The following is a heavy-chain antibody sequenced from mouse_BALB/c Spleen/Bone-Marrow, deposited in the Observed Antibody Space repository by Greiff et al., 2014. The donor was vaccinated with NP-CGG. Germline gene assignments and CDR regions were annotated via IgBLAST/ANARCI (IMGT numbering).Heavy chain of an antibody. D-gene: IGHD1-1*01. J-gene: IGHJ3*01. Sequence: EVQLQESGAELVKPGASVKLSCTASGFNIKDTYMHWVKQRPEQGLEWIGRIDPANGNTKYDPKFQGKATITADTSSNTAYLQLSSLTSEDTAVYYCALYYYGSSGFAYWGRGTLVTVSA. V-gene: IGHV14-3*02. CDR2: IDPANGNT. CDR3: ALYYYGSSGFAY. CDR1: GFNIKDTY.